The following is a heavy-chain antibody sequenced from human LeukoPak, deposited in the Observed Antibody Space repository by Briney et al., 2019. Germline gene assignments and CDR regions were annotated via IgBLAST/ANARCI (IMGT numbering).Heavy chain of an antibody. V-gene: IGHV3-9*01. D-gene: IGHD2-2*02. J-gene: IGHJ4*02. Sequence: PGRSLRLSCAASGFTFDDYAMHWVRQAPGKGLEWVSGISWNSGSIGYADSVKGRFTISRDNSKNTVHLQMNSLRVEDTAVYYCAKTDCTSSSCYTIDSWGQGTLVTVSS. CDR3: AKTDCTSSSCYTIDS. CDR2: ISWNSGSI. CDR1: GFTFDDYA.